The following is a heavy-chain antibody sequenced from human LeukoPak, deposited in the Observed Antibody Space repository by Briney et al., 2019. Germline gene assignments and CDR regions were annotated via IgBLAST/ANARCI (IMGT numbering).Heavy chain of an antibody. V-gene: IGHV3-23*01. CDR1: GFTFTSYA. CDR2: ISYSGGTT. CDR3: AKDGVVRGLGPYYFDS. Sequence: GGSLRLSCAASGFTFTSYAVSWVRQAPGKGLEWVSTISYSGGTTYHTDSVKGRFTTSRDISKNTVYLQMNSLKAEDTAVYYCAKDGVVRGLGPYYFDSWGQGSLVTVSS. J-gene: IGHJ4*02. D-gene: IGHD3-10*01.